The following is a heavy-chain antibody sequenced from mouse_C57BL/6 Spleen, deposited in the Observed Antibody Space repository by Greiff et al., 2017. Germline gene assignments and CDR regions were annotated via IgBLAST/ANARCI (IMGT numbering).Heavy chain of an antibody. J-gene: IGHJ4*01. CDR3: AADGYAMDY. CDR1: GYTFTDYN. Sequence: VQLQQSGPELVKPGASVKMSCKASGYTFTDYNMHWVKQSHGKSLEWLGYINPNNGGTSYNQKFKGKATLTVNKSSSTAYMELRSLTSEDSAVYYCAADGYAMDYWGQGTSVTVSS. V-gene: IGHV1-22*01. CDR2: INPNNGGT.